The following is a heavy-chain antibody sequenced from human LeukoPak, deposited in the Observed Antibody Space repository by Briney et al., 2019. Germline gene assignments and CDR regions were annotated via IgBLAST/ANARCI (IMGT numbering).Heavy chain of an antibody. CDR3: ARDHLAAAAGTLDY. CDR2: INPSGGST. V-gene: IGHV1-46*04. J-gene: IGHJ4*02. D-gene: IGHD6-13*01. Sequence: AASVKGSCKASGYTFTSYNMHWVRQAPVQGLEWMGIINPSGGSTSYAQKLQGRVTMTKDTSTRTVYMELSSLRTEDTAVYYCARDHLAAAAGTLDYWGQGTLVTVSS. CDR1: GYTFTSYN.